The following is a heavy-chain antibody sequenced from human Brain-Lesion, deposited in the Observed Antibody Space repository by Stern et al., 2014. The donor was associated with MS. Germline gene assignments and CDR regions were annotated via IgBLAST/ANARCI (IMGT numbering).Heavy chain of an antibody. CDR1: GGSISSGGYY. CDR3: ARGRVVPGFQYYATDV. Sequence: QVQLVESGPGLVKPSQTLSLSCTVSGGSISSGGYYWSWIRQPAGKGLEWIGRIFNSGSTSYNPPLKSRVTISINTSKNPFSLRLNSMTAADTAVYYCARGRVVPGFQYYATDVWGQGTTVIVSS. CDR2: IFNSGST. V-gene: IGHV4-61*02. D-gene: IGHD2-2*01. J-gene: IGHJ6*02.